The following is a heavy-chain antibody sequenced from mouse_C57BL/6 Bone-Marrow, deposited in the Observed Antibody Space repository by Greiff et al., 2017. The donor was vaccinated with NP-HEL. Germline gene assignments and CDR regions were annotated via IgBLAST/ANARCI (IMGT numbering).Heavy chain of an antibody. J-gene: IGHJ1*03. V-gene: IGHV6-6*01. CDR2: IRNKANNHAT. CDR1: GFTFSDAW. D-gene: IGHD2-4*01. CDR3: TLYYDYDKRYFDV. Sequence: EVKVEESGGGLVQPGGSMKLSCAASGFTFSDAWMDWVRQSPEKGLEWVAEIRNKANNHATYYAESVKGRFTISRDDSKSSVYLQMNSLRAEDTGIYYCTLYYDYDKRYFDVWGTGTTVTVSS.